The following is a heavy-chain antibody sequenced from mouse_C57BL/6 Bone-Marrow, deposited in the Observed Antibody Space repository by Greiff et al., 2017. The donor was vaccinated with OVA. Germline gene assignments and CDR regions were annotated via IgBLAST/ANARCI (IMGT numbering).Heavy chain of an antibody. Sequence: VQLQESGPELARPWASVKISCQAFYTFSSRVHFAIRDTNSWLQWVKLRPGQGMEWIGAIYPGNDDTSDNQKFKGEATLTADNTSSTAYMQLGSLASEDSAVYYCDYGGFDYWGQGTTLTVSS. CDR2: GQGMEWIG. CDR3: SEDSAVYYCDYGGFDY. D-gene: IGHD1-2*01. CDR1: YTFSSRVH. V-gene: IGHV1-87*01. J-gene: IGHJ2*01.